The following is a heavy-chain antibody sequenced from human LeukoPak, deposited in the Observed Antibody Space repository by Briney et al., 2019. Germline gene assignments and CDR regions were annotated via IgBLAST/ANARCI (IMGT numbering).Heavy chain of an antibody. V-gene: IGHV3-23*01. CDR2: IGSNGGST. J-gene: IGHJ4*02. CDR3: AKVPTYYYDGSGYYSYFDY. Sequence: PGGSLRLSCVASGFTFSSYAMNWVRQAPGKGLEWVSAIGSNGGSTYYADSVKGRFTISRDNSKNTLFLQMNSLRAEDTAVYFCAKVPTYYYDGSGYYSYFDYWGQGTLVTVSS. D-gene: IGHD3-22*01. CDR1: GFTFSSYA.